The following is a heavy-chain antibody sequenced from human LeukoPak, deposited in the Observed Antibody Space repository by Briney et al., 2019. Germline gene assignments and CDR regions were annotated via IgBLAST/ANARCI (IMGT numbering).Heavy chain of an antibody. V-gene: IGHV4-4*07. D-gene: IGHD1-26*01. CDR3: ARENAKWELLFYFDY. CDR2: IYTSGST. J-gene: IGHJ4*02. CDR1: GGSISSYY. Sequence: PSETLSLTCTVSGGSISSYYWSWIRRPAGKGLEWIGRIYTSGSTNYNPSLKSRVTMSVDTSKNQFSLKLSSVTAADTAVYYCARENAKWELLFYFDYWGQGTLVTVSS.